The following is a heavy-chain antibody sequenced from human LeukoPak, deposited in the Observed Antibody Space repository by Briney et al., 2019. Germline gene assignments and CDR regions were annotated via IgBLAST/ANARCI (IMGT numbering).Heavy chain of an antibody. D-gene: IGHD3-3*01. CDR3: ARDLPHHYYDFWSGHQATRWFDP. CDR1: GFTFSSYG. CDR2: IRYDGSNK. Sequence: PGRSLRLSCAASGFTFSSYGMHWVRQAPVKGLEWVAFIRYDGSNKYYADSVKGRFTISRDNSKNSLYLQMNSLRAEDTAVYYCARDLPHHYYDFWSGHQATRWFDPWGQGTLVTVSS. J-gene: IGHJ5*02. V-gene: IGHV3-33*08.